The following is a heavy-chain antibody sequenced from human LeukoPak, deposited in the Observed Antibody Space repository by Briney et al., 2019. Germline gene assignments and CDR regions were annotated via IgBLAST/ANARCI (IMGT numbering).Heavy chain of an antibody. V-gene: IGHV4-39*07. CDR2: IYYSGST. J-gene: IGHJ5*02. D-gene: IGHD4-11*01. CDR3: ARESVTTSWFDP. Sequence: PSETLSLTCTVSGGSISSSSYYWGWIRQPPGKGLAWIGSIYYSGSTYYNPSLKSRVTISVDTSKNQFSLKLSSVTAADTAVYYCARESVTTSWFDPWGQGTLVTVSS. CDR1: GGSISSSSYY.